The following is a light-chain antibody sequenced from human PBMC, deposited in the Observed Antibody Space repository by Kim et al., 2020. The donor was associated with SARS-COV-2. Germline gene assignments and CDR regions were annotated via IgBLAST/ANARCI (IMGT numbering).Light chain of an antibody. J-gene: IGKJ2*01. CDR1: QSISSY. CDR2: AAS. CDR3: QQSYSNLMYT. V-gene: IGKV1-39*01. Sequence: DIQMTQSPSSLSASVGDRVTITCRASQSISSYLNWYQQKPGKAPKLLIYAASSLQSGVPSRFSVSGSGTDFTLTISSLQPEDFATYYCQQSYSNLMYTFGQGTKLEI.